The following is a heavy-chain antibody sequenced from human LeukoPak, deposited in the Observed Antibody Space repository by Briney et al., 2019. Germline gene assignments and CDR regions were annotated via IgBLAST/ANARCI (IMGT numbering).Heavy chain of an antibody. CDR2: IYYNGNT. Sequence: SETLSLTCTVSGGSISSSSYYWGWIRQPPGKGLEWIGCIYYNGNTYYNPSLKSRVTISVDTSKDQFSLKLSSVTAADTAVYYCARHRGRGACRSTSCYPGDVDYWGQGTLVTVSS. D-gene: IGHD2-2*01. V-gene: IGHV4-39*01. CDR3: ARHRGRGACRSTSCYPGDVDY. CDR1: GGSISSSSYY. J-gene: IGHJ4*02.